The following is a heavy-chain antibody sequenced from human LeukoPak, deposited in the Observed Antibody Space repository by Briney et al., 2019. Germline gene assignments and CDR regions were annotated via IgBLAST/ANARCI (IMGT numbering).Heavy chain of an antibody. CDR3: AKDGGFLDAFDI. V-gene: IGHV3-23*01. Sequence: GGSLRLSCEASGFTFSSYAMSWVCQAPGKGLEWVSGISGSGGSTYYADSVKGRFTISRDNSKNTLYLQMNSLRAEDTAVYYCAKDGGFLDAFDIWGQGTMVTVSS. CDR1: GFTFSSYA. CDR2: ISGSGGST. J-gene: IGHJ3*02.